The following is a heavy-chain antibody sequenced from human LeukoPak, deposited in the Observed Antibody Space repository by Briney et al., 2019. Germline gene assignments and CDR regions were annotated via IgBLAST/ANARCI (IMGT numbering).Heavy chain of an antibody. V-gene: IGHV3-74*01. CDR3: ARLPAYCSSTSCYYDY. D-gene: IGHD2-2*01. J-gene: IGHJ4*02. CDR2: IRTDGGST. Sequence: PGGSLRLSCAASGFAFSTYWMHWVRQAPGKGLVWVSRIRTDGGSTYYADSVKGRFTISRDNAKNSLFLQMNSLRAEDTAVYYCARLPAYCSSTSCYYDYWGQGTLVTVSS. CDR1: GFAFSTYW.